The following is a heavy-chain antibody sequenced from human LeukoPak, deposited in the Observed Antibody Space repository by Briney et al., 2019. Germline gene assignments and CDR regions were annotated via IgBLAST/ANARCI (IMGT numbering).Heavy chain of an antibody. CDR1: GFTFSSYW. V-gene: IGHV3-7*01. J-gene: IGHJ4*02. CDR3: ARGGLWFGELLSPLYYFDY. D-gene: IGHD3-10*01. Sequence: GGSLRLSCAASGFTFSSYWMSWVRQAPGKGLEWVANIKQDGSEKYYVDSVKGRFTISRDNAKNSLYLQMNSLRAEDTAVYYCARGGLWFGELLSPLYYFDYWGQGTLVTVSS. CDR2: IKQDGSEK.